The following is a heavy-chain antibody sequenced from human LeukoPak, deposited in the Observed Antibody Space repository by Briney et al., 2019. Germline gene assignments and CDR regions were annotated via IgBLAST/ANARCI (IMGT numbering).Heavy chain of an antibody. V-gene: IGHV1-8*01. D-gene: IGHD4-23*01. J-gene: IGHJ4*02. CDR3: ARELYGGNRIDY. CDR2: MNPNSGNT. CDR1: GYTFTSYD. Sequence: ASVKVSCKASGYTFTSYDINWVRQATGQGLEWMGWMNPNSGNTGYAQKFQGRVTMTRNTSISTAYMELSSLRSEDTAVYHCARELYGGNRIDYWGQGTLVTVSS.